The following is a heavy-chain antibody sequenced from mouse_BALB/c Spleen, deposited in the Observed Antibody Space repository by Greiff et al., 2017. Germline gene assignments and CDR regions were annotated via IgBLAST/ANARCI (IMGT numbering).Heavy chain of an antibody. Sequence: QVQLKESGAELARPGASVKLSCKASGYTFTSYWMQWVKQRPGQGLEWIGAIYPGDGDTRYTQKFKGKATLTADKSSSTAYMQLSSLASEDSAVYYCASPYDYDEGYFDYWGQGTTLTVSS. V-gene: IGHV1-87*01. CDR3: ASPYDYDEGYFDY. J-gene: IGHJ2*01. CDR2: IYPGDGDT. CDR1: GYTFTSYW. D-gene: IGHD2-4*01.